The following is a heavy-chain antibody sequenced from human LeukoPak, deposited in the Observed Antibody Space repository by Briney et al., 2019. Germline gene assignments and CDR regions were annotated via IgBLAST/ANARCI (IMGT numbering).Heavy chain of an antibody. J-gene: IGHJ4*02. CDR3: TSKQDY. V-gene: IGHV3-33*01. CDR1: GFAFSSFG. CDR2: IWYDGTNK. Sequence: GGSLILSCAASGFAFSSFGMHWVRQAPGKGLEWVAVIWYDGTNKYYADSVKGRFTISRDNSKNTLYLQMNSLRAEDTAVYYCTSKQDYWGQGTLVTVSS.